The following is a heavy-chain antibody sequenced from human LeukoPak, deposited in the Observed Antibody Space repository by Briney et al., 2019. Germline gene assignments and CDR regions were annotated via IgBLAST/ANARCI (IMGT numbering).Heavy chain of an antibody. CDR2: IVYDGSRK. Sequence: GGSLRLSCVTSGFEFRTYAMHWVRQVPGKGLEWVAAIVYDGSRKDYAESVKGRFTVSRDNSKNTLYLQMNSLRAEDTAVYYCAREERYNWNYFDYWGQGTLVTVSS. J-gene: IGHJ4*02. CDR3: AREERYNWNYFDY. CDR1: GFEFRTYA. D-gene: IGHD1-20*01. V-gene: IGHV3-30*14.